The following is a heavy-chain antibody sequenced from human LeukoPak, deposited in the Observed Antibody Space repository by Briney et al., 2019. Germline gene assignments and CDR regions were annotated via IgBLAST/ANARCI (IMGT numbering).Heavy chain of an antibody. D-gene: IGHD4-23*01. J-gene: IGHJ6*02. CDR1: GFTFSYYW. CDR2: IKGDGRST. Sequence: GGSLRLSCLASGFTFSYYWIHWVRQAPGKGLVWVSRIKGDGRSTTYADSVKGRFTISRDNAKNTLYLQMNSLRAEDTAVYYCARDGGYGGSLDVWGQGTTVTVSS. CDR3: ARDGGYGGSLDV. V-gene: IGHV3-74*01.